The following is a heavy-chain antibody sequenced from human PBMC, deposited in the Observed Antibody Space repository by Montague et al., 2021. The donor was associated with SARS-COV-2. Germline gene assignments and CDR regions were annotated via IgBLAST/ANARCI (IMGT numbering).Heavy chain of an antibody. Sequence: SETLSLTCSVSGGSFTSSSHYWGWIRQPPGEGPEWIGSIYYSGSTNYNPSLKSRVTMSVDTSKKQFSLRLTSVTAADTAVYYCARHRTYYGEVWWAHRYTPDYWGQGTLVTVS. CDR1: GGSFTSSSHY. CDR3: ARHRTYYGEVWWAHRYTPDY. V-gene: IGHV4-39*01. J-gene: IGHJ4*02. CDR2: IYYSGST. D-gene: IGHD3-16*02.